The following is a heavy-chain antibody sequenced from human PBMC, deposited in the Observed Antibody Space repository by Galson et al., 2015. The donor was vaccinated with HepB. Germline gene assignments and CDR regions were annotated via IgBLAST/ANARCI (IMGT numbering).Heavy chain of an antibody. V-gene: IGHV3-7*01. J-gene: IGHJ6*03. CDR2: IKQDGSEK. Sequence: SLRLSCAASGFTFSSYWMSWVRQAPGKGLEWVANIKQDGSEKYYVDSVKGRFTISRDNAKNSLYLQMNSLRAEDTAVYYCARDSWDIVATPRRNYMDVWGKGTTITVSS. CDR1: GFTFSSYW. CDR3: ARDSWDIVATPRRNYMDV. D-gene: IGHD5-12*01.